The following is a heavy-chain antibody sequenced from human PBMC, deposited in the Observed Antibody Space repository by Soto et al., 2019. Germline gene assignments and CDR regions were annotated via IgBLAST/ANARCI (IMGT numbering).Heavy chain of an antibody. J-gene: IGHJ6*03. CDR1: GGSFSGYY. Sequence: SDTLSLTCAVYGGSFSGYYWSWIRQPPGKGLEWIGEINHSGSTNYNPSLKSRVTISVDTSKNQFSLKLSSVTAADTAVYYCAGGRGGVVVVAAIYYMAVRGKGTAVTVPS. V-gene: IGHV4-34*01. CDR2: INHSGST. D-gene: IGHD2-15*01. CDR3: AGGRGGVVVVAAIYYMAV.